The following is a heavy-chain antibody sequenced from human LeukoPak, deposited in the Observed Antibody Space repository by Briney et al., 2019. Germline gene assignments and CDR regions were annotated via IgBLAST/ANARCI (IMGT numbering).Heavy chain of an antibody. V-gene: IGHV3-23*01. CDR3: AKDRLVPTASTRTVHMDV. D-gene: IGHD2-2*01. Sequence: PGGSLRLSCAASGFTFSNYAMSWVRQAPGKGLEWVSGISDSGGSTSYADSVKGRFTISRDNAKNSLFLQMNSLRDEDTAVYYCAKDRLVPTASTRTVHMDVWGQGTTVTVSS. CDR2: ISDSGGST. CDR1: GFTFSNYA. J-gene: IGHJ6*02.